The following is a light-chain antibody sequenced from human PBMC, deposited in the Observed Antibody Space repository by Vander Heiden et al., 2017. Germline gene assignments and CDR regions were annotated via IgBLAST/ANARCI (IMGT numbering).Light chain of an antibody. CDR2: AAS. CDR1: QSISSY. J-gene: IGKJ2*02. CDR3: HQKDRTPCT. V-gene: IGKV1-39*01. Sequence: DIQLTRSPSSLSASVGDRVTIPCRASQSISSYLNWYQQKPGKPPNLLIYAASSLQSGVPSRLSGSGSGTKFTITISSRQPEDFATYFCHQKDRTPCTFGQGTKVEI.